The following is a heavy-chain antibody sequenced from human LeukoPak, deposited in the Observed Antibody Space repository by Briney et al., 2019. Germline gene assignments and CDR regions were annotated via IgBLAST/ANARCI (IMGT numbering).Heavy chain of an antibody. J-gene: IGHJ5*02. Sequence: SETLSLTCAVYGGSFSGYYWSWIRQPPGKGLEWIGEINHSGSTNYNPSLKSRVTISVDTSKNQFSLKLGSVTAAVTAVYYCARGLKYTYYYGSGTEYNWFDPWGQGTLVTVSS. CDR2: INHSGST. D-gene: IGHD3-10*01. CDR1: GGSFSGYY. V-gene: IGHV4-34*01. CDR3: ARGLKYTYYYGSGTEYNWFDP.